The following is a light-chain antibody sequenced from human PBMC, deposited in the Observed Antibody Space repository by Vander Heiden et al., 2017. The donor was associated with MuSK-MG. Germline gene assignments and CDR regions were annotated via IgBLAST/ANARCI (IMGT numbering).Light chain of an antibody. Sequence: DIQMTQSPSSLSASVGDRVTITCRASQAIRNYLAWFQQKPGKATKSLIYSASSLQSGVPSKFSGSGSGTDFTLTISSLQPEDFATYYCQQYESYPLTFGGGTKVEIK. J-gene: IGKJ4*01. CDR2: SAS. CDR3: QQYESYPLT. CDR1: QAIRNY. V-gene: IGKV1-16*02.